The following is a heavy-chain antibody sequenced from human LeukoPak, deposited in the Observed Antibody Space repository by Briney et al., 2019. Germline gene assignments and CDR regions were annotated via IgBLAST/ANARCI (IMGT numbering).Heavy chain of an antibody. CDR3: AKDGGSCSASSCSRLYLGYYYYYMDV. V-gene: IGHV3-23*01. CDR1: GGSFSGYY. Sequence: PSETLSLTCAVYGGSFSGYYWSWIRQPPGKGLEWISSISGNGASTYHADSVKGRFTISRDDSKNTLYLLMNSLRDEDTALYYCAKDGGSCSASSCSRLYLGYYYYYMDVWGKGTTVTVSS. D-gene: IGHD2-15*01. CDR2: ISGNGAST. J-gene: IGHJ6*03.